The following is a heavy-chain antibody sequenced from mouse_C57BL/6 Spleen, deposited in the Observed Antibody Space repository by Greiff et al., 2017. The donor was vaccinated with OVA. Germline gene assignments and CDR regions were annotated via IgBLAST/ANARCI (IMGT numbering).Heavy chain of an antibody. Sequence: VQLQQSGAELVKPGASVKLSCTASGFNINDCYMHWVKQRTEQGLEWIGRIYPEDGETQYAPKFQGKATITADPSSNTAYLQLSSLTAEDTAVYYCAKEDYWGQGTSVTVSS. J-gene: IGHJ4*01. CDR3: AKEDY. CDR2: IYPEDGET. CDR1: GFNINDCY. V-gene: IGHV14-2*01.